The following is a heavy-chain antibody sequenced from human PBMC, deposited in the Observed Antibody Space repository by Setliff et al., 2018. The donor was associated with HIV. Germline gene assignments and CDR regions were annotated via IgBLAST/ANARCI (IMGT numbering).Heavy chain of an antibody. J-gene: IGHJ4*02. D-gene: IGHD3-3*01. V-gene: IGHV1-18*01. Sequence: ASVKVSCKASGYTFLNYGINWVRQTPGRGLEWMAWINVGNGNTKTARKFQGRVALTTDTSTSTAHMELRNLRSDDTAVYYCARGATYYNFWTAPPPMDYWGQGTLVTVSS. CDR2: INVGNGNT. CDR1: GYTFLNYG. CDR3: ARGATYYNFWTAPPPMDY.